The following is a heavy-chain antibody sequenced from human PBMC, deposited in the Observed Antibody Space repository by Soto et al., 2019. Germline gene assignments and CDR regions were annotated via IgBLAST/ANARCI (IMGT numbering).Heavy chain of an antibody. D-gene: IGHD2-21*02. CDR1: GDTFTDYY. V-gene: IGHV1-46*01. Sequence: QVQLVQSGAEVKKPGASVKVSCKASGDTFTDYYIHWVRQAPGQGLEWMGTVNPSGGHTTYAQTFLSRMTMTRAPSASTLFMELTSLTSEDTAVYYCARGGHVVVVTAALDYWGQGTLVTVSS. J-gene: IGHJ4*02. CDR3: ARGGHVVVVTAALDY. CDR2: VNPSGGHT.